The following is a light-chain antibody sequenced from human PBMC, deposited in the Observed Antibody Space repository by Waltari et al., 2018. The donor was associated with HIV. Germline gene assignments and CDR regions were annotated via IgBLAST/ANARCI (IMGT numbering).Light chain of an antibody. CDR3: CSYAGSYTLGV. J-gene: IGLJ2*01. CDR2: DVS. V-gene: IGLV2-11*01. Sequence: QSALTQPRPVSGSPGQSVTLSCTGTSSTVGNYNYVSWYQQHPGKAPKFMIYDVSKRPSGVPDRFSGSKSGNTASLTISGLQAEDEADYYCCSYAGSYTLGVFGGGTKVTVL. CDR1: SSTVGNYNY.